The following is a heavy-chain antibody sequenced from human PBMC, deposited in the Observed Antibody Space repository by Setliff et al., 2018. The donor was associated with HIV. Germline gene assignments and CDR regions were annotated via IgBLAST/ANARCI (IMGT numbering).Heavy chain of an antibody. CDR2: IYTSGST. J-gene: IGHJ6*03. D-gene: IGHD5-18*01. Sequence: PSETLSLTCAVSGYPISSGHYWGWIRQPPGKGLEWIGSIYTSGSTNYNPSLKSRVTISVGTSKNQFSLKLSSVTAADTAVYYCAREGRYSYGNPNYMDVWGKGTTVTVSS. V-gene: IGHV4-38-2*02. CDR3: AREGRYSYGNPNYMDV. CDR1: GYPISSGHY.